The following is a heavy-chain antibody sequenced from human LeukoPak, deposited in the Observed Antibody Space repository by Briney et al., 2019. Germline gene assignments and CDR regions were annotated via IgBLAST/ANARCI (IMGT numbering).Heavy chain of an antibody. D-gene: IGHD2-15*01. V-gene: IGHV3-7*01. CDR3: ARIQRYCSGGSCYSGYGMDV. CDR1: GFTFSSYW. J-gene: IGHJ6*02. CDR2: IKQDGSEK. Sequence: GGSLRLSCAASGFTFSSYWMSWVRQAPGKGLEWVANIKQDGSEKYYVDSVKGRFTISRDNAKNSLYLQMNSLRAEDTAVYYCARIQRYCSGGSCYSGYGMDVWGQGTTVTVSS.